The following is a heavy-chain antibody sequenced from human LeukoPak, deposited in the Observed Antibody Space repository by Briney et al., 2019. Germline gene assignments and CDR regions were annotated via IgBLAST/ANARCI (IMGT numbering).Heavy chain of an antibody. Sequence: GGTLRLSCVASGFTFSSYGMSWVRQAPGKGLEWVSAISGSGGSTYYADSVKGRFTISRDNSKNTLYLQKNSLRAEDTAVYYCAKGTNRGWYYYGSGSYYMDVWGKGTTVTVSS. CDR2: ISGSGGST. CDR1: GFTFSSYG. CDR3: AKGTNRGWYYYGSGSYYMDV. J-gene: IGHJ6*03. D-gene: IGHD3-10*01. V-gene: IGHV3-23*01.